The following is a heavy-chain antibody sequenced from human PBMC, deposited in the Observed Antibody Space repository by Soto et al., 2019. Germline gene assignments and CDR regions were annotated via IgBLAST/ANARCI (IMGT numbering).Heavy chain of an antibody. CDR1: GGPMSNYY. CDR3: ARLGFGALPGLVDV. V-gene: IGHV4-59*08. D-gene: IGHD3-10*01. Sequence: QVQLQQSRPGLVKPSETLSLTCTISGGPMSNYYCSWFRQPPGQGLVWIGYMGYTGYTSYNPSLRSPVTISRDPSKTQFPLNLSSVTAADTVLYFCARLGFGALPGLVDVWCSGTRATVSS. J-gene: IGHJ6*01. CDR2: MGYTGYT.